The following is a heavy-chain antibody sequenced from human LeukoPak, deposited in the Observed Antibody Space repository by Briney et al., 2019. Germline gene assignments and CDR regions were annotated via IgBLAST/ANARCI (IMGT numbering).Heavy chain of an antibody. Sequence: PGGSLRLSCAASGFTFSSYWMHWVRQAPGKGLVWVSRIKSDGSSRSYADSVKGRFTISRDNAKNTLYLQVNSLRAEDTAVYYCARDSDSCTGGSCSFDYWGQGTLVTVSS. D-gene: IGHD2-8*02. V-gene: IGHV3-74*01. J-gene: IGHJ4*02. CDR3: ARDSDSCTGGSCSFDY. CDR2: IKSDGSSR. CDR1: GFTFSSYW.